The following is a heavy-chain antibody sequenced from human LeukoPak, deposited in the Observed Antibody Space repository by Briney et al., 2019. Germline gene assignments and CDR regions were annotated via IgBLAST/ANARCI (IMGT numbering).Heavy chain of an antibody. Sequence: PGGSLRLSCAASGFXFSSYAMSWVRQAPGKGLEWVSSISGSGESAYYADSVKGRFTISRDKTENTLYLQMNSLRAEDTAVYYCAKDSVLIPAGWFDPWGQGTLVTVSS. D-gene: IGHD2-2*01. CDR3: AKDSVLIPAGWFDP. J-gene: IGHJ5*02. CDR2: ISGSGESA. V-gene: IGHV3-23*01. CDR1: GFXFSSYA.